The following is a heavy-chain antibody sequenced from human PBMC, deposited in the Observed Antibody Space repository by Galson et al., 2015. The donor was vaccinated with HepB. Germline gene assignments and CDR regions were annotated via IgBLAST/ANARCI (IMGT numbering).Heavy chain of an antibody. V-gene: IGHV3-30*04. D-gene: IGHD1-20*01. Sequence: SLRLSCAASGFTFSSYAMHWVRQAPGKGLEWVAVISYDGSNKYYADSVKGRFTISRDNSKNTLYLQMNSLRAEDTAVYYCARDSNWTWGQGTLVTVSS. CDR3: ARDSNWT. CDR1: GFTFSSYA. CDR2: ISYDGSNK. J-gene: IGHJ4*02.